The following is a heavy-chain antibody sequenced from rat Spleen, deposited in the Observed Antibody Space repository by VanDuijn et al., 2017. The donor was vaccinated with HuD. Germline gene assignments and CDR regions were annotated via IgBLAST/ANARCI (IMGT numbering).Heavy chain of an antibody. CDR1: GFTFSDYY. V-gene: IGHV5-7*01. J-gene: IGHJ2*01. Sequence: EVQLVESGGGLVQPGRSMKLSCAASGFTFSDYYMAWVRQAPKKGREWVATISYDGSSTYYRDSVKGRFTISRDNAKSTLYLQMDSLRSEDTATYYGARHEAKRFDYWGQGVMVTVSS. CDR3: ARHEAKRFDY. CDR2: ISYDGSST.